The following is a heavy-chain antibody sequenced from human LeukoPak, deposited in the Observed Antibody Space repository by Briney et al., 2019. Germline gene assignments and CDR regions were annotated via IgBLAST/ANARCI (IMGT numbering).Heavy chain of an antibody. CDR3: ARATVLTYTYYYGVDV. V-gene: IGHV4-31*03. CDR2: IYYTGNT. CDR1: GGSISSSAFY. D-gene: IGHD4-23*01. Sequence: SQTLSLTCTVSGGSISSSAFYWSWIRQHPGKGLEWIGYIYYTGNTYYSSSLKSRATISVDTSKNQFSLNLSSVTAADTAVYYCARATVLTYTYYYGVDVWGQGTTVTVSS. J-gene: IGHJ6*02.